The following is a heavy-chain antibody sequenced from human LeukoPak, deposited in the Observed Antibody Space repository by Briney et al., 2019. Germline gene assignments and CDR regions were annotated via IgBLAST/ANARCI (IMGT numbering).Heavy chain of an antibody. Sequence: SQTLSLTCTVSGGSISSGSYYWSWIRQPAGKGLEWIGRIYTSGSTNYNPSLKSRVTISVDTSKNQFSLKLSSVTAADTAVYYCARDYDILTGPNCYYYMDVWGKGTTVTVSS. CDR3: ARDYDILTGPNCYYYMDV. CDR2: IYTSGST. D-gene: IGHD3-9*01. J-gene: IGHJ6*03. CDR1: GGSISSGSYY. V-gene: IGHV4-61*02.